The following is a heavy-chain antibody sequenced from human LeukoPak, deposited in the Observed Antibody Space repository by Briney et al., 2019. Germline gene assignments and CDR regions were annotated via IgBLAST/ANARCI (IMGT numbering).Heavy chain of an antibody. D-gene: IGHD3-22*01. Sequence: PSETLSLTCSVSGGSFSRSSYYWDWIHQPPGKGLEWIGSISYSGSTYYNPSLKSRVTISIDTSKNQFSLNLNSVTATDTAVYYCARRHSDSSGFYTAWGQGTLVTVSS. V-gene: IGHV4-39*01. J-gene: IGHJ5*02. CDR1: GGSFSRSSYY. CDR2: ISYSGST. CDR3: ARRHSDSSGFYTA.